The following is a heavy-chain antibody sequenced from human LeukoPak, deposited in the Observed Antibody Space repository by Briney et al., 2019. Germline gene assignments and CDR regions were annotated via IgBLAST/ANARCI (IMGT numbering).Heavy chain of an antibody. D-gene: IGHD6-19*01. V-gene: IGHV3-23*01. CDR1: GFTFSSYA. Sequence: PGGSLRLSCAASGFTFSSYAMSWVRQAPGKGLEWVSAISGSGGSTYYADSVKGRLTISRDNAKNTLYLQMNSLRAEDTAVYYCARTLYSSGWYFPFDYWGQGTLVTVSS. CDR3: ARTLYSSGWYFPFDY. CDR2: ISGSGGST. J-gene: IGHJ4*02.